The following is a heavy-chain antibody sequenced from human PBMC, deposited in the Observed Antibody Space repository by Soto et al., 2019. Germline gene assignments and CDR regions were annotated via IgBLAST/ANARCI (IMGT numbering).Heavy chain of an antibody. CDR1: GYSFTSYY. CDR2: LNPVGGGA. J-gene: IGHJ4*02. CDR3: ARGYSRQPREY. Sequence: QVQLVQSGDEVKKPGASVKVSCKASGYSFTSYYLHWVRQAPGQGLEWMGVLNPVGGGATYAQKFQGRVTMTRDTSTPTVYMELSSLRSEDTAMYYCARGYSRQPREYWGQGPLVTFSS. D-gene: IGHD5-12*01. V-gene: IGHV1-46*01.